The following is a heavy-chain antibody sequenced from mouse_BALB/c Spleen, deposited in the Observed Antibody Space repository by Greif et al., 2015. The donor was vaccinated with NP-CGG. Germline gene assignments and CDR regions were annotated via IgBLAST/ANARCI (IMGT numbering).Heavy chain of an antibody. V-gene: IGHV1-84*02. CDR3: ARRTGTEAMDY. Sequence: QVQLKESGPELVKPGASVKISCKASGYTFTDYYINWVKQKPGQGLEWIGWIYPGSGNTKYNEQFKGKATLTVDTSSSAACMQLSSVTSEGTAVEVCARRTGTEAMDYWGQGTSVAVSS. J-gene: IGHJ4*01. D-gene: IGHD4-1*01. CDR2: IYPGSGNT. CDR1: GYTFTDYY.